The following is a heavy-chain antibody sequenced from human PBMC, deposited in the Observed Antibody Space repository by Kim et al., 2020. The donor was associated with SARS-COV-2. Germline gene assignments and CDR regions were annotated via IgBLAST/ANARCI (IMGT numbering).Heavy chain of an antibody. V-gene: IGHV3-30-3*01. CDR2: ISYDGSNK. CDR1: GFTFSSYA. J-gene: IGHJ5*01. CDR3: ARDGLSWGATSGADS. Sequence: GGSLRLSCAASGFTFSSYAMHWVRQAPGKGLEWVAVISYDGSNKYYADSVKGRFTISRDNSKNTRYLQMNSLRAEDTAVYYCARDGLSWGATSGADSWG. D-gene: IGHD1-26*01.